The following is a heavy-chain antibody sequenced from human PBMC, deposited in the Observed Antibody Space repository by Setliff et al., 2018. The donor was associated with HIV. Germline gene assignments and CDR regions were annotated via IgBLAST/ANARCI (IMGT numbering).Heavy chain of an antibody. Sequence: SETLSLTCTVSGGSISSSIYYWGWIRQPPGKGLEWIGFIYYSGSTYYYGGSTYYNPSLKSRVTISVDTSKNQFSLKLNSVTAADTAVYYCEAATVGETGYYGIDVWGPGTTVTVSS. J-gene: IGHJ6*02. CDR1: GGSISSSIYY. V-gene: IGHV4-39*07. D-gene: IGHD1-26*01. CDR2: IYYSGSTYYYGGST. CDR3: EAATVGETGYYGIDV.